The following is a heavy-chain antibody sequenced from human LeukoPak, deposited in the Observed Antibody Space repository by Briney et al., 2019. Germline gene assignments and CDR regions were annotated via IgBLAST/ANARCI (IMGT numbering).Heavy chain of an antibody. V-gene: IGHV1-18*01. CDR3: AGVSSSWYYFDY. CDR2: ISAYNGNT. D-gene: IGHD6-13*01. CDR1: CFTLTSYG. J-gene: IGHJ4*02. Sequence: ASVKVSCKASCFTLTSYGLSWVRQAPGQGVEWMGRISAYNGNTNYAQKLQGRVTMNTDTSTSTAYMEMRSLISDDTAIYYCAGVSSSWYYFDYWGQGTLVTVSS.